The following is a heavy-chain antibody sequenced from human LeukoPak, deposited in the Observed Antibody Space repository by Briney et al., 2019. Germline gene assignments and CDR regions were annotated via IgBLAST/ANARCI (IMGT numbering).Heavy chain of an antibody. J-gene: IGHJ4*02. Sequence: HGGSLRLSCAASGFTFSDYWMSWVRQTPGKGLEWVANIKSDGSDRDYVDSVKGRFTISRDNSKNALSLQMNSLRVEDTGIYYCARASAVTGTRDSWGQGNLVTVSS. CDR2: IKSDGSDR. V-gene: IGHV3-7*01. CDR1: GFTFSDYW. D-gene: IGHD6-19*01. CDR3: ARASAVTGTRDS.